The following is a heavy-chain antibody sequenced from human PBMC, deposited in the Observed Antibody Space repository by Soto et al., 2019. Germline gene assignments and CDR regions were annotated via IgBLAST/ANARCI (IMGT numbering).Heavy chain of an antibody. J-gene: IGHJ6*02. CDR3: ARGDYDFWSGYYVYYYYGMDV. V-gene: IGHV1-46*01. D-gene: IGHD3-3*01. CDR2: INPSGGST. CDR1: GYTFTSYY. Sequence: ASVKVSCKASGYTFTSYYMHWVRQAPGQGLEWMGIINPSGGSTSYAQKFQGRVTMTRDTSTSTVYMELSSLRSEDTAVYYCARGDYDFWSGYYVYYYYGMDVWGQGTTVTVSS.